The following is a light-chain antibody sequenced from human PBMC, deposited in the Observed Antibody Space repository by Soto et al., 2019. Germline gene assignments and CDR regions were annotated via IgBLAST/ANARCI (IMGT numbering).Light chain of an antibody. CDR3: QHDDGWPWT. V-gene: IGKV1-5*03. J-gene: IGKJ1*01. CDR2: KAS. CDR1: QNINHW. Sequence: DIQMTQSPSTLSASIGDRVTITCRASQNINHWLAWYQQKPGKAPKLLIYKASSLEGGVPSRFSGSASGTEFTLTISSLQPDDFATYYCQHDDGWPWTFGQGTNLEIK.